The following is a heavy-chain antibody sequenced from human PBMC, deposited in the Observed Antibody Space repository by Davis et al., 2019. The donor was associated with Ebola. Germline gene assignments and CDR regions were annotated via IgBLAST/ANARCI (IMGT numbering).Heavy chain of an antibody. J-gene: IGHJ4*02. D-gene: IGHD3-3*01. CDR2: INPNSGGT. CDR3: ARDQTFDPYYDFWSGYYPNYYFDY. Sequence: ASVKVSCKASGYTFTGYYMHWVRQAPGQGLEWMGWINPNSGGTNYAQKLQGRVTMTTDTSTSTAYMELRSLRSDDTAVYYCARDQTFDPYYDFWSGYYPNYYFDYWGQGTLVTVSS. CDR1: GYTFTGYY. V-gene: IGHV1-2*02.